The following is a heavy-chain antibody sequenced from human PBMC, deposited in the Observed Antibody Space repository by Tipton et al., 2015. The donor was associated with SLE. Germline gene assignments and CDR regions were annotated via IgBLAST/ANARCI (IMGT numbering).Heavy chain of an antibody. V-gene: IGHV1-69*05. CDR3: ARGGITGTRAFDY. CDR2: IIPIFGTA. CDR1: GGTFSSYA. D-gene: IGHD1-20*01. J-gene: IGHJ4*02. Sequence: QSGPEVKKPGSSVKVSCKASGGTFSSYAISWVRQAPGQGLEWMGGIIPIFGTANYAQKFQGRVTMTRNTSISTAYMELSSLRSEDTAVYYCARGGITGTRAFDYWGQGTLVTVSS.